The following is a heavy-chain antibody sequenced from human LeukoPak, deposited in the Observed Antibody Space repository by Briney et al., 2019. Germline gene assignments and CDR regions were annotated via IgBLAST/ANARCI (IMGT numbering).Heavy chain of an antibody. V-gene: IGHV4-59*12. D-gene: IGHD4-17*01. Sequence: SGTLSLTCTVSGGTISSYYWSWVRQPPGRGLEWVGDIYYSGGTKSNPSPKSQGSISVGTSKNLFSLMLMSVPAADTPVYYCARDLEDNYGDYPYFDYWGQSTLVTVSS. CDR1: GGTISSYY. CDR3: ARDLEDNYGDYPYFDY. CDR2: IYYSGGT. J-gene: IGHJ4*02.